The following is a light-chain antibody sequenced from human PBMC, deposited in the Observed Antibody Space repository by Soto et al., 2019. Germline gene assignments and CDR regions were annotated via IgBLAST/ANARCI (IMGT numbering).Light chain of an antibody. J-gene: IGKJ1*01. CDR1: QSVSSN. Sequence: EIVMTQSPATLSVSPGERATLSCRASQSVSSNLAWYQQKPGQAPRLLIYGASIRATGIPARFSGSGSGTEYTLTISRLQSEDFAVYYCQQYSNWPPWTFGQGPKVEIK. CDR3: QQYSNWPPWT. V-gene: IGKV3-15*01. CDR2: GAS.